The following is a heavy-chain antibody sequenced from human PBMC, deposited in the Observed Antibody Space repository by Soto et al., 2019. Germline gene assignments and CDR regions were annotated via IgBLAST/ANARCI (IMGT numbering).Heavy chain of an antibody. D-gene: IGHD6-19*01. J-gene: IGHJ4*02. CDR2: ISYDGSNK. V-gene: IGHV3-30-3*01. CDR3: ARGVGYSSGCHY. CDR1: GFTFSSYA. Sequence: QVQLVESGGGVVQPGRSLRLSCAASGFTFSSYAMHWVRQAPGKGLEWVAVISYDGSNKYYADSVKGRFTISRDNSKNPLYLQMNSLRAEDTAVYYWARGVGYSSGCHYWGQGTLVTVSS.